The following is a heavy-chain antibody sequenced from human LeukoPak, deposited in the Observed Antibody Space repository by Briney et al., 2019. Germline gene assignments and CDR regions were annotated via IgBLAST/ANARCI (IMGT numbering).Heavy chain of an antibody. CDR2: VYPGDSDT. CDR1: GFNFTSYW. J-gene: IGHJ4*02. Sequence: GESLKTSCKGSGFNFTSYWIGWVRQMPGKGLEWMGIVYPGDSDTRYSPSFQGQVTISADKSIRTAYLQWDSLRASDTAMYYCARHGLTAPADYWGQGTLVTVSS. CDR3: ARHGLTAPADY. V-gene: IGHV5-51*01. D-gene: IGHD5-18*01.